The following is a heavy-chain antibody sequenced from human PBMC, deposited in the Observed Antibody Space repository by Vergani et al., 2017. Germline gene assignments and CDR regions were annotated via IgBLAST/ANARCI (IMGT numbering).Heavy chain of an antibody. CDR1: GFTFIMHA. D-gene: IGHD7-27*01. J-gene: IGHJ4*02. Sequence: EVQLLESGGDLVQPGGSLRLSCAASGFTFIMHAMSWVRQAPGKGLEWVSTLSASDRRTHYADSVKGRFTISRDISKNTLFLEMNSLRTEDTATYFCAKGLGITLTAVGGGLDSWGPGTVVLVSS. CDR2: LSASDRRT. CDR3: AKGLGITLTAVGGGLDS. V-gene: IGHV3-23*01.